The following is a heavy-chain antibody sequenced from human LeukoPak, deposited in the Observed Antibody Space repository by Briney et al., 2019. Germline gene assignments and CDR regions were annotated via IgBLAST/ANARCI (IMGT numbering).Heavy chain of an antibody. V-gene: IGHV4-34*01. J-gene: IGHJ4*02. CDR2: INHSGRT. Sequence: ETLSLTCAVYGGSFSGYYWSWILQPPGKGLEWIGEINHSGRTNYNPSLKSRVTISVDTSKNQFSLKLSSVTAADTAVYYCARAHSSSWTAYFDYWGQGTLVTVSS. CDR1: GGSFSGYY. D-gene: IGHD6-13*01. CDR3: ARAHSSSWTAYFDY.